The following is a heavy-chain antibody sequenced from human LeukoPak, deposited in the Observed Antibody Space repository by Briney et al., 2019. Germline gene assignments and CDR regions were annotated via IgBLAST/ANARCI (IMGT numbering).Heavy chain of an antibody. CDR2: IIPILGIA. D-gene: IGHD3-16*02. J-gene: IGHJ3*02. CDR3: ASGRGGDLGELSPWAFDI. CDR1: GGTFSSYA. Sequence: EASVKVSCKASGGTFSSYAISWVRQAPGQGLEWMGRIIPILGIANYAQKFQGRVTITADKSTSTAYMELSGLRSEDTAVYYCASGRGGDLGELSPWAFDIWGQGTMVTVSS. V-gene: IGHV1-69*04.